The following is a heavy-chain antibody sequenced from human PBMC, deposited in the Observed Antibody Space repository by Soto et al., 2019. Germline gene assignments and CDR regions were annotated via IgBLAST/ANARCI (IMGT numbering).Heavy chain of an antibody. V-gene: IGHV2-5*02. Sequence: QITLKESGPTLVKPTQTLTLTCTLSGLSLSTSGVGVGWIRQPPGKALEWLALIYWDDDKRYSPSLESRLTITKDTSKNQVVLTMTNMDPVDAATYYCVHRRPGLYFDYWVQGTMVTVSS. CDR2: IYWDDDK. CDR1: GLSLSTSGVG. J-gene: IGHJ4*02. CDR3: VHRRPGLYFDY.